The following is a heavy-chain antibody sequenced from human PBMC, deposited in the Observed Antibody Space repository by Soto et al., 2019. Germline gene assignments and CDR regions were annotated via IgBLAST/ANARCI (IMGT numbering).Heavy chain of an antibody. CDR3: ARSPYMDV. Sequence: QVQLQQWGAGLLKPSETLSLTCAVYGRSFSGYYWSWIRQSPGKGLEWIGEINHSGSTNYNPSLKSRVTILIDAPKNQFSLKMSSVIAADTAVYYCARSPYMDVWGKGTTVIVSS. V-gene: IGHV4-34*01. CDR1: GRSFSGYY. J-gene: IGHJ6*03. CDR2: INHSGST.